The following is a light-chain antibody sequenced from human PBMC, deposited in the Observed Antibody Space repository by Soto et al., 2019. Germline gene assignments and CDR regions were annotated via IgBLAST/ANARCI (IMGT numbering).Light chain of an antibody. CDR2: EGN. CDR1: SNDVGGYNL. J-gene: IGLJ2*01. Sequence: QSVLTQPASVSGSPGQSLTISCTGTSNDVGGYNLVSWYQQHPGKAPKLIIYEGNKRPSGVSDRFSGSRSGNTASLTISVLPAEDEADHSCCSFAGGATFVFGGGTQLTVL. V-gene: IGLV2-23*03. CDR3: CSFAGGATFV.